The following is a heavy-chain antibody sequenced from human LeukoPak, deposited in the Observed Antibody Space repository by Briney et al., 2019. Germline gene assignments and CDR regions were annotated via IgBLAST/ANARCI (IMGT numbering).Heavy chain of an antibody. J-gene: IGHJ4*02. CDR3: AAHVACPSKCFDY. Sequence: PSETLSLTCTVSGRSISSYYWSWVRQPPGKGLEWIGYIYYSGSTNYNPSLQSRVTISVDMSKNQFSLKLTSVTAADTAVYYCAAHVACPSKCFDYWGQGTLVTVSS. V-gene: IGHV4-59*08. CDR1: GRSISSYY. D-gene: IGHD6-6*01. CDR2: IYYSGST.